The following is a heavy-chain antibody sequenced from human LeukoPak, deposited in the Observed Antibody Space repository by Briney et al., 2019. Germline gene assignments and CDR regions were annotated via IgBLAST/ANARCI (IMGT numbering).Heavy chain of an antibody. J-gene: IGHJ5*02. CDR2: IYNTGSI. CDR1: GGSISSYY. Sequence: PSETLSLTCTVSGGSISSYYWSWIRQPPGKGLEWIGYIYNTGSINYNPSLKSRVTISVDTSKNQFSLKLSSVTAADTAVYYCARCTLAARRGVLPGNNWFDPWGQGILVTVSS. V-gene: IGHV4-59*08. D-gene: IGHD6-6*01. CDR3: ARCTLAARRGVLPGNNWFDP.